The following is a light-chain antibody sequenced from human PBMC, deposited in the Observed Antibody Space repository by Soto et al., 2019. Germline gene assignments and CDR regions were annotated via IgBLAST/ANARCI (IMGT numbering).Light chain of an antibody. V-gene: IGKV3-20*01. CDR3: QQYGSSPPWT. Sequence: EIGWPQSPGTLSLSPGERATLSCRASQIVSSSYLAWYQQKPGQAPRLLIYGASSRATGIPDRFSGSGSGTDFTLTISRLEPEDFAVYYCQQYGSSPPWTFGQGTKVEIK. CDR1: QIVSSSY. CDR2: GAS. J-gene: IGKJ1*01.